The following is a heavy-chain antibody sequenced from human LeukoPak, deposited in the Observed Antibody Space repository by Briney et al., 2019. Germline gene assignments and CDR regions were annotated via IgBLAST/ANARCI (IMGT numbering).Heavy chain of an antibody. D-gene: IGHD1-7*01. CDR2: ISSSGSTI. Sequence: GGSLRLSCAVSGFTFSSYEMNWVRQAPGKGLEWVSYISSSGSTIYYADSVKGRFTISRDNAKNSLYLQMNSLRAEDTAVYYCARGHGWNSEYWGQGTLVTVSS. CDR3: ARGHGWNSEY. CDR1: GFTFSSYE. J-gene: IGHJ4*02. V-gene: IGHV3-48*03.